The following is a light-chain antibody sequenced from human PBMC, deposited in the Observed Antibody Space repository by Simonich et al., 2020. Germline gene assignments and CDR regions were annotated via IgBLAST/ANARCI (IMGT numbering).Light chain of an antibody. V-gene: IGKV4-1*01. CDR2: WAA. CDR3: QQYYSTPT. J-gene: IGKJ1*01. CDR1: KSVLYSSNNKNY. Sequence: EIVMTQSPDSLDVSLGERVTINCKSSKSVLYSSNNKNYLTWYQQKPGQPPKLLIYWAASRESGVPDRFSGSGSGTDFTLTISSLQAEDVAVYYCQQYYSTPTFGQGTKVEIK.